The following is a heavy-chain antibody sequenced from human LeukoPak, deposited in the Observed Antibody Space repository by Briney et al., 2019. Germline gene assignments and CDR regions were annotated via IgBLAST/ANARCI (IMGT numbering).Heavy chain of an antibody. D-gene: IGHD4-23*01. CDR2: ISGSGGST. J-gene: IGHJ6*02. CDR1: GFTFSSYA. Sequence: PGGSLRLSCAASGFTFSSYAMSWVRQAPGKGLEWVSAISGSGGSTYYADSVKGRFTISRDNSYNTVSLQMNSLRDEDTGVYYCAKENTVESDYYYYGMDVWGQGTTVTVSS. CDR3: AKENTVESDYYYYGMDV. V-gene: IGHV3-23*01.